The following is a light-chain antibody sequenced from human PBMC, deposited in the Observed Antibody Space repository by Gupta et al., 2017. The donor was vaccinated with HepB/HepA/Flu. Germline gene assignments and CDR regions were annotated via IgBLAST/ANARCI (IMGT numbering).Light chain of an antibody. CDR3: MQEKQFPRT. V-gene: IGKV2-24*01. J-gene: IGKJ1*01. Sequence: DIVMTQTPLSSPVTLGQPASISCRSSESLLHNNGNTYLSWLHQRPGQPPRLLIYKISNRFYGVPDRFSGSGAGRYFTLKISRGEAEDVGIYYCMQEKQFPRTFGQGTKVEIK. CDR2: KIS. CDR1: ESLLHNNGNTY.